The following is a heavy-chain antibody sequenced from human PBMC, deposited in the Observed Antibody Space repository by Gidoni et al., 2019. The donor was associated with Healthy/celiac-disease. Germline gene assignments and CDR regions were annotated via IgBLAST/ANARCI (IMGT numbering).Heavy chain of an antibody. V-gene: IGHV3-30*18. Sequence: QVQLVESGGGVVHHGRSLSHSCAASGSPFSSYGMHWVRQAPGKGLEWVAIILYDGSNKYYAESVKGRFTISRDNSKNTLYLQMNSLRAEDTAVYYCAKVFDDYYYYYGMDVWGQGTTVTVSS. J-gene: IGHJ6*02. CDR2: ILYDGSNK. CDR1: GSPFSSYG. CDR3: AKVFDDYYYYYGMDV.